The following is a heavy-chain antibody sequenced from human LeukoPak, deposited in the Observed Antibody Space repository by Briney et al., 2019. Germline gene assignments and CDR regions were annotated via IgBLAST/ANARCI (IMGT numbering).Heavy chain of an antibody. J-gene: IGHJ6*02. D-gene: IGHD1-1*01. CDR3: ARFRSGHNYYYYGMDV. Sequence: SENLSLTCTVSGGSISSYYWSWIRQPAGKGLEWIGRIYTSGSTNYNPSLKSRVTMSVDTSKNQFSLKLSSVTAADTAVYYCARFRSGHNYYYYGMDVWGQGTTVTVSS. CDR1: GGSISSYY. V-gene: IGHV4-4*07. CDR2: IYTSGST.